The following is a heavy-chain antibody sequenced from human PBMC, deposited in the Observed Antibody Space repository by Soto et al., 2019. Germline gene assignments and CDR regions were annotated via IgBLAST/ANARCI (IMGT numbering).Heavy chain of an antibody. CDR1: GGSISSSSYY. V-gene: IGHV4-39*01. J-gene: IGHJ4*02. Sequence: PSETLSLTCTVSGGSISSSSYYWGWIRQPPGKGLEWIGSIYYSGSTYYNPSLKSRVTISVDTSKNQFSLKLSSVTAADTAVYYCARQPRILTGYSGDLAYWGQGTLVTVSS. D-gene: IGHD3-9*01. CDR2: IYYSGST. CDR3: ARQPRILTGYSGDLAY.